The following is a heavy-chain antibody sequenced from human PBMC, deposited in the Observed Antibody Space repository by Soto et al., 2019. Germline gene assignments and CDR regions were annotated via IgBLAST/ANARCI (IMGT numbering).Heavy chain of an antibody. V-gene: IGHV3-21*01. CDR1: GFTFSVYN. J-gene: IGHJ3*01. CDR3: ARYLSGTYIPFDF. Sequence: EVHLVESGGGLVKPGGSLRLSCEASGFTFSVYNMIWVRQAPGKGLEWVSSISSSSDFIYYEDSLKGRFTVSRDNAKNSPYLEMNSLRAEDTAVYYCARYLSGTYIPFDFWGQGTLVTVSS. D-gene: IGHD3-3*02. CDR2: ISSSSDFI.